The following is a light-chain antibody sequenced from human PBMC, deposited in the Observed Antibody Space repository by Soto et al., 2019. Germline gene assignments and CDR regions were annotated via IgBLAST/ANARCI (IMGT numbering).Light chain of an antibody. CDR3: QQYDNSRT. Sequence: DVQMTQSPSTLSASVGDRVTITCRASQSIGTWLAWYQQKPGGAPRLLIYDVSNLESGVPSRFSGSGSGPELTLTISSLKNEDFGIYYCQQYDNSRTFGQGTKVDIK. CDR1: QSIGTW. CDR2: DVS. J-gene: IGKJ1*01. V-gene: IGKV1-5*01.